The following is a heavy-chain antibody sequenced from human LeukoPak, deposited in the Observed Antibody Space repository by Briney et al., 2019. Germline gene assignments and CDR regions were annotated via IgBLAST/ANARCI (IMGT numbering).Heavy chain of an antibody. J-gene: IGHJ4*02. Sequence: ASVKVSCKASGYTYASYGISWVRQAPGQGLEWMAWISTYEGNTYYAEKFQDRFTVTSDTSTTTASMELGSLRSDDTAVYFCARDGRTPMVRRIFDYWGQGTLVTVSS. V-gene: IGHV1-18*01. CDR1: GYTYASYG. D-gene: IGHD5-18*01. CDR3: ARDGRTPMVRRIFDY. CDR2: ISTYEGNT.